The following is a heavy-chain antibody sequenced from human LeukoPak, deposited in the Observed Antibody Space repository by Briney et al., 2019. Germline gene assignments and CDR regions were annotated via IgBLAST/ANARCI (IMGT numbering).Heavy chain of an antibody. V-gene: IGHV4-59*01. CDR2: IYYSGST. CDR3: ARGVVIAPQTFDY. CDR1: GGSISSYY. Sequence: SETLSLTCTVSGGSISSYYWSWIRQPPGKGLEWIGYIYYSGSTNYNPSLKSRLTISVDTSKNQSSLKLSSVTAADTAVYYCARGVVIAPQTFDYWGQGTLVTVSS. J-gene: IGHJ4*02. D-gene: IGHD2-21*01.